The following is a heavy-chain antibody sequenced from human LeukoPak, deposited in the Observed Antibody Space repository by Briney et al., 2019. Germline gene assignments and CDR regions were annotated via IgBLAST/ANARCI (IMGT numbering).Heavy chain of an antibody. J-gene: IGHJ4*02. Sequence: SETLSLTCTVSGASISSYYWSWIRQPPGKGLEWIGYIYYSGSTNYNPSLKSRVTISVDTSKNQFSLKLSSVTAADTAVYYCARGQQQLGNFDYWGQGTLVTVSS. CDR3: ARGQQQLGNFDY. CDR1: GASISSYY. V-gene: IGHV4-59*01. CDR2: IYYSGST. D-gene: IGHD6-13*01.